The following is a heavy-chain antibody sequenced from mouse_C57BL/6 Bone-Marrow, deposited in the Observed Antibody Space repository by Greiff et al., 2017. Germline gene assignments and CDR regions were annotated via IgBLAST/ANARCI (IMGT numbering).Heavy chain of an antibody. CDR3: ARYSNPFAMDY. Sequence: VKLVESGAELARPGASVKLSCKASGYTFTSYGISWVKQRTGQGLEWIGEIYPRSGNTYYNEKFKGKATLTADKSSSTAYMQLSSLTSEDSAVYYCARYSNPFAMDYWGQGTSVTVSS. J-gene: IGHJ4*01. V-gene: IGHV1-81*01. CDR2: IYPRSGNT. CDR1: GYTFTSYG. D-gene: IGHD2-5*01.